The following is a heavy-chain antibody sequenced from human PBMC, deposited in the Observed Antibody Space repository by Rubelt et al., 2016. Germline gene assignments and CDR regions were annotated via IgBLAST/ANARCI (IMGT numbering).Heavy chain of an antibody. CDR2: INSDGSST. CDR1: GFTFSSYS. J-gene: IGHJ3*02. CDR3: ARDAGGDVVVPAARYSYGAFDI. D-gene: IGHD2-2*01. Sequence: EVQLVESGGGLVQPGGSLRLSCAASGFTFSSYSMNWVRQAPGKGLEWVSRINSDGSSTSYADSVKGRFTISRDNSKNTLYLQMNSLRDEDTAVYYCARDAGGDVVVPAARYSYGAFDIWGQGTMVTVSS. V-gene: IGHV3-74*01.